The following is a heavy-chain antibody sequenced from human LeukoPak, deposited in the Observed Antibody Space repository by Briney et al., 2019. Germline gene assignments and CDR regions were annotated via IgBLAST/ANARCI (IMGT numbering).Heavy chain of an antibody. J-gene: IGHJ4*02. Sequence: GGSLRLSCAASGFTFSGSAMHWVRQASGKGLDWVGRIRSKTNSYATAYAASVEGRFTISRDDSKNTAYLQMNSLKTEDTGVYYCTSGGYCTSTSCYGVYWGQGTLVTVSS. D-gene: IGHD2-2*01. CDR3: TSGGYCTSTSCYGVY. V-gene: IGHV3-73*01. CDR2: IRSKTNSYAT. CDR1: GFTFSGSA.